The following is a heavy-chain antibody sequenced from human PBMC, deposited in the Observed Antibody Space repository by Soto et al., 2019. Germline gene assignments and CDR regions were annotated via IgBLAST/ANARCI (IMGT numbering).Heavy chain of an antibody. CDR3: SRRAPEGFDP. J-gene: IGHJ5*02. CDR2: MSYSGST. Sequence: SETLSLTCTVSGGSISKSSYYWVWIRQPPGKGLEWVGSMSYSGSTYYNPSLKSRVAISVDTSKNQLSLQVSSVTAADTAVYYCSRRAPEGFDPWGQGTLVTVSS. V-gene: IGHV4-39*01. CDR1: GGSISKSSYY.